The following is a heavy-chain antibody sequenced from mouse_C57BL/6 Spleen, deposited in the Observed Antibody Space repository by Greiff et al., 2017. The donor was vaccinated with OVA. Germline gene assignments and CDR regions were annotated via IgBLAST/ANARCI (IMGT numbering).Heavy chain of an antibody. J-gene: IGHJ2*01. D-gene: IGHD2-1*01. Sequence: QVQLQQPGTELVKPGASVKLSCKASGYTFTSYWMHWVKQRPGQGLEWIGNINPSNGGTNYNEKFKSKATLTVDKSSSTAYMQLSSLTSEDSAVDDCDSYGNYVATFDYWGQGTTLTVSS. CDR3: DSYGNYVATFDY. V-gene: IGHV1-53*01. CDR2: INPSNGGT. CDR1: GYTFTSYW.